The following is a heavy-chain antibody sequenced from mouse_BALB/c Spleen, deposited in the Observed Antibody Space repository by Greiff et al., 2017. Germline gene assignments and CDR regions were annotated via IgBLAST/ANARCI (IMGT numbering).Heavy chain of an antibody. CDR3: ANRYDDGFAY. J-gene: IGHJ3*01. V-gene: IGHV1-69*02. CDR2: IYPSDSYT. Sequence: VQLQQPGAELVRPGASVKLSCKASGYTFTSYWINWVKQRPGQGLEWIGNIYPSDSYTNYNQKFKDKATLTVDKSSSTAYMQLSSPTSEDSAVYFCANRYDDGFAYWGQGTLVTVSA. D-gene: IGHD2-14*01. CDR1: GYTFTSYW.